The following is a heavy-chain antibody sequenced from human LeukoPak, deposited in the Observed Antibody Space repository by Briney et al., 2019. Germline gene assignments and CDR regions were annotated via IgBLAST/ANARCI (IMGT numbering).Heavy chain of an antibody. CDR1: GFTFGDYA. J-gene: IGHJ4*02. CDR3: TSFYSSGWYTGVHFDY. Sequence: GGSLRLSCTASGFTFGDYAMSWFRQAPGKGLEWVGFIRSKAYGGTTEYAASVKGRFTISRDDSKSIAYLQMNSLKTEDTAVYYCTSFYSSGWYTGVHFDYWGQGTLVTVSS. V-gene: IGHV3-49*03. D-gene: IGHD6-19*01. CDR2: IRSKAYGGTT.